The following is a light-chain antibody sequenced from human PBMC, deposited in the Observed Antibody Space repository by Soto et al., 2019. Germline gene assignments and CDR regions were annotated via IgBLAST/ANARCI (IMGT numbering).Light chain of an antibody. CDR1: QSVSNY. CDR2: GAS. Sequence: EIVMTQSPGTLSLSPGERATLSCRASQSVSNYLAWYQQKPGQAPRLLIYGASTRATGIPARFSGSGSGTEFTLTISSLQSEDFAVYYCQQYNNWPPWTFGQGTKV. CDR3: QQYNNWPPWT. V-gene: IGKV3-15*01. J-gene: IGKJ1*01.